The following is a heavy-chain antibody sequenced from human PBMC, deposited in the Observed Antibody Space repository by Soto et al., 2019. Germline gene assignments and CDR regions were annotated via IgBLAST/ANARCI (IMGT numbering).Heavy chain of an antibody. Sequence: VGSLRLSCAASGFTFSRYSMNWVRQAPGKGLEWISYITSSSSTIYYADSVKGRFTISRDNAKNSLYLQMNSLRDEDTAMYYCARDNGMVGSFDPWGQGTLVTAPQ. CDR1: GFTFSRYS. CDR3: ARDNGMVGSFDP. J-gene: IGHJ5*02. V-gene: IGHV3-48*02. D-gene: IGHD2-15*01. CDR2: ITSSSSTI.